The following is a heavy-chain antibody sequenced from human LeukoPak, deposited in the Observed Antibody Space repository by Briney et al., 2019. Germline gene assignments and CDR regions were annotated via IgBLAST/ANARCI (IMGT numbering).Heavy chain of an antibody. V-gene: IGHV4-59*01. Sequence: PEPLSLTCAVSGASINNNYWTWVRQPTGKGLEWIGYIYSNGNTIYNPSLKGRVTMSIETSKNQFSLQLPSVTAADTAVYYCASGTFDGPLYGTYWYFHVWGRGTLVTVSS. CDR3: ASGTFDGPLYGTYWYFHV. CDR1: GASINNNY. CDR2: IYSNGNT. J-gene: IGHJ2*01. D-gene: IGHD1-14*01.